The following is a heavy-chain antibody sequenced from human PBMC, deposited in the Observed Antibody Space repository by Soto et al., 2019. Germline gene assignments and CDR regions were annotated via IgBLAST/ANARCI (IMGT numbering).Heavy chain of an antibody. CDR3: LGGYGTSYDY. D-gene: IGHD5-12*01. CDR2: IYHSGST. J-gene: IGHJ4*02. CDR1: GGSISSGGYF. Sequence: QLQLQESGSGLVKPSQTLSLTCAVSGGSISSGGYFWSWIRQPPGKGLEWIGYIYHSGSTYYTLSRKSRVTISVDRSNNQFSLKLSSVTAADTAVYYWLGGYGTSYDYWGQGTLVTVSS. V-gene: IGHV4-30-2*01.